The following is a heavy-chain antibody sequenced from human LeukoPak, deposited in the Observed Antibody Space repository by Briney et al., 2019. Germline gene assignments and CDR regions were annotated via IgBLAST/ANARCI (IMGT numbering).Heavy chain of an antibody. J-gene: IGHJ5*02. CDR1: GDTFSSYA. V-gene: IGHV1-69*05. Sequence: SVKVSCKASGDTFSSYAISWVRQAPGQGLEWMGGIIPIFGTANYAQKFQGRVTITTDESTSTAYMELSSLRSEDTAVYYCARVRRTAMANNWFDPWGQGTLVTVSS. D-gene: IGHD5-18*01. CDR2: IIPIFGTA. CDR3: ARVRRTAMANNWFDP.